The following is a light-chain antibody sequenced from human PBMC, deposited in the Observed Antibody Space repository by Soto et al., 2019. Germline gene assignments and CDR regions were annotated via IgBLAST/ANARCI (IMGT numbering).Light chain of an antibody. CDR2: DVS. J-gene: IGLJ1*01. V-gene: IGLV2-14*01. CDR3: SSYISSSTL. CDR1: SSDVGGYNY. Sequence: QSALTQPASVSGSPGQSSTISCTGTSSDVGGYNYVSWYQQHPGKAPKLMIYDVSNRPSGVSNRFSGSKSGNTASLTISGLQAEDEADYYCSSYISSSTLFGTGTKVTVL.